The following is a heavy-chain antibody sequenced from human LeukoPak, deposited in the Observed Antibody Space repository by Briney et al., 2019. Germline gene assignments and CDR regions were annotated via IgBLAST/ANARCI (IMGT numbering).Heavy chain of an antibody. J-gene: IGHJ6*02. CDR3: AKAERGIAVGDYYYGMDV. D-gene: IGHD6-19*01. CDR1: GYTLTELS. V-gene: IGHV1-24*01. CDR2: FDPEDGET. Sequence: GASVKVSCKVSGYTLTELSMHWVRQAPGKGLEWMGGFDPEDGETIYAQKFQGRVTMTEDTSTDTAYMELSSLRAEDTAVYYCAKAERGIAVGDYYYGMDVWGQGTTVTVSS.